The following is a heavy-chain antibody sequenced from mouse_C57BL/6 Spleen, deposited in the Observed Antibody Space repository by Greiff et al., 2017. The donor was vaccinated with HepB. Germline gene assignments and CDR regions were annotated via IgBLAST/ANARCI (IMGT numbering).Heavy chain of an antibody. V-gene: IGHV1-64*01. Sequence: QVQLQQSGAELVKPGASVKLSCKASGYTFTSYWMHWVKQRPGQGLEWIGMIHPNSGSTNYNEKFKSKATLTVDKSSSTAYMQLSSLTSEDSAVYYCARKGTTVVATGYFDVWGTGTTVTVSS. CDR3: ARKGTTVVATGYFDV. CDR2: IHPNSGST. CDR1: GYTFTSYW. J-gene: IGHJ1*03. D-gene: IGHD1-1*01.